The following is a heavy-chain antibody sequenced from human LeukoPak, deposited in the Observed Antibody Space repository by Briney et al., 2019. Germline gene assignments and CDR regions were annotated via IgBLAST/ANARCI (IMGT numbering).Heavy chain of an antibody. D-gene: IGHD3-10*01. J-gene: IGHJ4*02. Sequence: PGRCLRLSCAASGVTFRSYAMDWVREAPGKGVERGAGISYEGGKKYYADSVKGRFTISRHNSKNTLYLQMNSLRAEDTAVYYCARNYYGSGHFDYWGQGTLVTVSS. CDR3: ARNYYGSGHFDY. CDR2: ISYEGGKK. CDR1: GVTFRSYA. V-gene: IGHV3-30*04.